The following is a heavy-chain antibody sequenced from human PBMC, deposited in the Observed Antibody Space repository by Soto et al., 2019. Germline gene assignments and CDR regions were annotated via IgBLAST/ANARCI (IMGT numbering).Heavy chain of an antibody. CDR1: GFSLNTTAVG. CDR3: AHREGDDYVWGSYKDAFDI. CDR2: IYWDNDK. J-gene: IGHJ3*02. V-gene: IGHV2-5*02. Sequence: QITLKESGPTLVKPTQTLTLTCTFSGFSLNTTAVGVGWIRQPPGKALEWLALIYWDNDKRYNPSLKTRLTITKATSNNQVVLKMTHMDPVDTATYFCAHREGDDYVWGSYKDAFDIWGQGRLVTVSS. D-gene: IGHD3-16*01.